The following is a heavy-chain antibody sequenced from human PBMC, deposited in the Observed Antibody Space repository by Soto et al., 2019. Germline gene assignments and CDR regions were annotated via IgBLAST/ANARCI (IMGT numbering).Heavy chain of an antibody. D-gene: IGHD2-15*01. Sequence: ASVKVSCKASGYTFTSYGISWVRQAPGQGLEWMGWISAYNGNTNYAQKLQGRVTMTTDTSTSTAYMELRSLRSDDTAVYYCARVQEVVVAADHFDYWGQGTLVTVSS. CDR1: GYTFTSYG. V-gene: IGHV1-18*01. CDR2: ISAYNGNT. J-gene: IGHJ4*02. CDR3: ARVQEVVVAADHFDY.